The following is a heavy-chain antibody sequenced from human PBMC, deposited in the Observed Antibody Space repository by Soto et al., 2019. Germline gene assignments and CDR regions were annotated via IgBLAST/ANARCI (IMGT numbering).Heavy chain of an antibody. V-gene: IGHV3-53*01. CDR2: IYSGGST. Sequence: EVQLVESGGGLIQPGGSLRLSCAASGFTVSSNYMSWVRQAPGKGLEWVSVIYSGGSTYYADSVKGRFTISRDNANHALYLQMNSLSAADPAVYYCARARIAKNWFDPWGQGTLVTVSS. CDR3: ARARIAKNWFDP. D-gene: IGHD6-13*01. CDR1: GFTVSSNY. J-gene: IGHJ5*02.